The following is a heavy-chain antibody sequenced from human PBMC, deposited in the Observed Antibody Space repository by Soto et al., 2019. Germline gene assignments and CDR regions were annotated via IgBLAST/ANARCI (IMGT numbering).Heavy chain of an antibody. J-gene: IGHJ5*02. CDR2: MNPGSGKT. CDR3: ARMASAVTLNWFDP. CDR1: GYTFINFD. Sequence: QVQLVQSGAEVKEPGASVRVSCKASGYTFINFDISWVRQAAGQGLEWLGWMNPGSGKTVYASKFQGRVAMTRDVSTRTSHLELSSLTSDDTAIYYCARMASAVTLNWFDPWGQGTLVTVSS. D-gene: IGHD6-13*01. V-gene: IGHV1-8*02.